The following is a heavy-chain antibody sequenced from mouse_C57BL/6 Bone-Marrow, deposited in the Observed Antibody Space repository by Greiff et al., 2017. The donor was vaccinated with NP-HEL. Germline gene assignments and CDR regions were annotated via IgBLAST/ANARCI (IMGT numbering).Heavy chain of an antibody. CDR1: GFSLTSYG. CDR2: IWSGGST. Sequence: VQRVESGPGLVQPSQSLSITCTVSGFSLTSYGVHWVRQSPGKGLEWLGVIWSGGSTDYNAAFISRLSISKDNSKSQVFFKMTSLHADDTALYYCATHVWFAYWGQGTLVTVSA. V-gene: IGHV2-2*01. J-gene: IGHJ3*01. CDR3: ATHVWFAY.